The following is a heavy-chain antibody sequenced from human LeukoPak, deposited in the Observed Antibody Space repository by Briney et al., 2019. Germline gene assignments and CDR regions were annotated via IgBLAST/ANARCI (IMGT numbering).Heavy chain of an antibody. CDR3: ARAHSGSYSRYDYYYMDF. Sequence: SETLSLTCTASGGSISSYYWSWIRQPPGKGLEWIEYIYYSGSTNYNPSLKSRVTISVDTSKNQFSLKLSSVTAADTSVYYCARAHSGSYSRYDYYYMDFWGKGSTVTVSS. D-gene: IGHD1-26*01. CDR1: GGSISSYY. V-gene: IGHV4-59*01. CDR2: IYYSGST. J-gene: IGHJ6*03.